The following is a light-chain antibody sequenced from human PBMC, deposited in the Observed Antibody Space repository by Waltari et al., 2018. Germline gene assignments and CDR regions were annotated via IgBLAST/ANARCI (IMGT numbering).Light chain of an antibody. CDR2: STS. Sequence: EIVLTQSPGTLSLSPGERVTLSCRASQTINSNYLAWYQHKPGQAPRLLIYSTSSRATGIPDRFSGGGSGTDFTLTISRLEPEDFAMYYCQQFDDSPPSWTFGQGTKVEIK. CDR1: QTINSNY. CDR3: QQFDDSPPSWT. J-gene: IGKJ1*01. V-gene: IGKV3-20*01.